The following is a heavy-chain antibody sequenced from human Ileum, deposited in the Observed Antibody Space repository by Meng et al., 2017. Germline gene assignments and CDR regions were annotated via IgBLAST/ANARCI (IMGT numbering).Heavy chain of an antibody. CDR1: GASMSVVSY. CDR2: IDHLGIA. Sequence: GRLQESGPGLVKASETLSLTCSVSGASMSVVSYWSWVRQSPGKGLEWIGQIDHLGIAYYKPSLKSRVTMSIDQSKSQFSLRLTSVSAADTAVYYCARHGGYYQDFWGQGTLVTVSS. D-gene: IGHD4-23*01. CDR3: ARHGGYYQDF. V-gene: IGHV4-4*02. J-gene: IGHJ4*02.